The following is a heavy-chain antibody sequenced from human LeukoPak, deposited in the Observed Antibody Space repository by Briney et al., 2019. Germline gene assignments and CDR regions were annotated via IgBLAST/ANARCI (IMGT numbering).Heavy chain of an antibody. CDR1: GGTFISYA. J-gene: IGHJ6*02. CDR2: IIPIFGTA. Sequence: GASVKVSCKASGGTFISYAISWVRQAPGQGLEWMGGIIPIFGTANYAQKFQGRVTITADESTSTAYMELSSLRSEDTAVYYCARERLGKAMVQFGYYYYGMDVWGQGTTVTVSS. CDR3: ARERLGKAMVQFGYYYYGMDV. D-gene: IGHD3-10*01. V-gene: IGHV1-69*13.